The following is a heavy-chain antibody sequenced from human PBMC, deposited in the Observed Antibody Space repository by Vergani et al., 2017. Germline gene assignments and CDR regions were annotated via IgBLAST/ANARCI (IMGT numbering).Heavy chain of an antibody. D-gene: IGHD2-21*01. CDR3: TTDPRYCGDGSCXWLRDHHYYGMDV. V-gene: IGHV3-15*07. Sequence: EVQLVESGGGIVKPGGSLRLSCVASGFSFRNAWMNWVRRTPGKGLEWLCRIKSTFDRGTTDYAAAVKGRFTISRDDSKNTLFLQMNGLKTEDIGVYYCTTDPRYCGDGSCXWLRDHHYYGMDVWGQGTTVTVSS. CDR2: IKSTFDRGTT. J-gene: IGHJ6*02. CDR1: GFSFRNAW.